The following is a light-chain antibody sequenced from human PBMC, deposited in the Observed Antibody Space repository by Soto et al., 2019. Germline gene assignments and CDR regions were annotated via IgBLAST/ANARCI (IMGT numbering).Light chain of an antibody. Sequence: SYELTQPPSVSVAPGQTARITCGGNNIGSKSVHWYQQKPGQAPVLVVYDDSDRPSGIPERFSGSKSGTSASLAISGLQSEDEGDYYCAAWDDSLDGVVFGGGTKVTVL. CDR3: AAWDDSLDGVV. CDR2: DDS. V-gene: IGLV3-21*02. CDR1: NIGSKS. J-gene: IGLJ2*01.